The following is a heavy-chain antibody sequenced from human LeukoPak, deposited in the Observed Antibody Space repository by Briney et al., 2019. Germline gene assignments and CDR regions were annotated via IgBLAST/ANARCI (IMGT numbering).Heavy chain of an antibody. CDR1: GFIFNNYW. J-gene: IGHJ3*01. CDR3: TRALGHSVLAFDV. CDR2: IKEDGREK. Sequence: GGSLRLSCAASGFIFNNYWMNWVRQAPGKGLEWVASIKEDGREKLYVESLEGRLTIARDNAKESLHLQMRNLRVEDTAVYYYTRALGHSVLAFDVWGQGTVVIVS. V-gene: IGHV3-7*03. D-gene: IGHD3-16*01.